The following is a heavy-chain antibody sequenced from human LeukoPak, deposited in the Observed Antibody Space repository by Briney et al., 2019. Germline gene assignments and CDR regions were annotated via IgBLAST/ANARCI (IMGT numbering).Heavy chain of an antibody. V-gene: IGHV4-59*08. CDR3: ARHGCSGGSCYDYYYGMDV. CDR2: IYYSGST. J-gene: IGHJ6*02. D-gene: IGHD2-15*01. CDR1: GGSISSYY. Sequence: SETLSLTYTVSGGSISSYYWSWIRQPPGKGLEWIGYIYYSGSTNYNPSLKSRVTISVDTSKNQFSLKLSSVTAADTAVYYCARHGCSGGSCYDYYYGMDVWGQGTTVTVSS.